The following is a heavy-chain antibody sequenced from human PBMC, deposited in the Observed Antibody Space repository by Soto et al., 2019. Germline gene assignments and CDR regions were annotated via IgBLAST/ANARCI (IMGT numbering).Heavy chain of an antibody. CDR1: GFTFSSDG. Sequence: QVQLVESGGGVVQPGRSLRLSCAASGFTFSSDGMHWVRQAPGKGLEWVAVISYDGSNKYYADSVKGRFTISRDNSKNTLCLQMNSLRAEDTAVYYGAKDRPWFDPWGQGILVTVSS. CDR2: ISYDGSNK. J-gene: IGHJ5*02. CDR3: AKDRPWFDP. V-gene: IGHV3-30*18.